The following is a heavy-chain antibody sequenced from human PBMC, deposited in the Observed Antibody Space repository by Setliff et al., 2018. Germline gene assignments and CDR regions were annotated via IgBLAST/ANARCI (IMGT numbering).Heavy chain of an antibody. CDR1: GISISSGHY. CDR2: IYHKGRT. Sequence: SETLSLTCGVSGISISSGHYWGWIRQPPGKGLEWIATIYHKGRTYYNPSLDSRVTISLDTSKNHFSLRLSSVTAADTAVYYCARDNRARHYMDVWGKGTTVTVS. V-gene: IGHV4-38-2*02. CDR3: ARDNRARHYMDV. J-gene: IGHJ6*03. D-gene: IGHD3-10*01.